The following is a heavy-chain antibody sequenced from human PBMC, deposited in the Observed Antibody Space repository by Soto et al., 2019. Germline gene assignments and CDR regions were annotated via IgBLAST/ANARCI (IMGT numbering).Heavy chain of an antibody. Sequence: ASVKVSCKASGYTFTSYAMHWVRQAPGQRLEWMGWINAGNGNTKYSQKFQGRVTITRGTSASTAYMELSSLRSEDTAVYYCARSGRYSSGWYAFDIWGQGTMVTVSS. CDR2: INAGNGNT. CDR3: ARSGRYSSGWYAFDI. V-gene: IGHV1-3*01. J-gene: IGHJ3*02. D-gene: IGHD6-19*01. CDR1: GYTFTSYA.